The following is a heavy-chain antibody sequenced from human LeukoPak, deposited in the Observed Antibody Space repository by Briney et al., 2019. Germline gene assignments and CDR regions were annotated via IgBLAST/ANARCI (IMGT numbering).Heavy chain of an antibody. Sequence: GASVKVSCKASGYTFTSYGISWVRQAPGQGLEWMGIINPSGGSTSYAQKFQGRVTMTRDTSTSTVYMELSSLRSEDTAVYYCARDGPGGVTATYTDYWGQGTLVTVSS. CDR2: INPSGGST. V-gene: IGHV1-46*01. D-gene: IGHD2-21*02. CDR1: GYTFTSYG. CDR3: ARDGPGGVTATYTDY. J-gene: IGHJ4*02.